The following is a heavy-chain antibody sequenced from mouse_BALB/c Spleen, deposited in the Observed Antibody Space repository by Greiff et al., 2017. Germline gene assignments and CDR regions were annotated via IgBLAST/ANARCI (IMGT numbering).Heavy chain of an antibody. J-gene: IGHJ2*01. CDR2: IYPGGGYT. CDR3: AREGAGTGDY. V-gene: IGHV1-63*02. CDR1: GYTFTNYW. Sequence: QVQLQQSAAELARPGASVKISCKASGYTFTNYWLGWVKQRPGHGLEWIGDIYPGGGYTNYNEKFKGKATLTADTSSSTAYMQLSSLTSEDSAVYFCAREGAGTGDYWGQGTTLTVSS. D-gene: IGHD4-1*01.